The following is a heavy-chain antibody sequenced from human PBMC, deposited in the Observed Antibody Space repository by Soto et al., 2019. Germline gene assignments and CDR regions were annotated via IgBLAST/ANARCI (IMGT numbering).Heavy chain of an antibody. CDR1: GFTFSNAW. CDR3: TTGDYDYGY. V-gene: IGHV3-15*01. Sequence: EVQLVESGGGLVKPGGSLRLSCAASGFTFSNAWMSWVRQAPGKGLEWVGRIKSKTDGGITDYAAPVKGRFTISRDDSKNTLYLQMNSLKTEDTAVYYCTTGDYDYGYWGQGTLVTVSS. CDR2: IKSKTDGGIT. J-gene: IGHJ4*02. D-gene: IGHD5-12*01.